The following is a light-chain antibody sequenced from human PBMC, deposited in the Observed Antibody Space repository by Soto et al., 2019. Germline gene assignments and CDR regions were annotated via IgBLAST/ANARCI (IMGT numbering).Light chain of an antibody. Sequence: EIVLTQSPGTLSLSPGERATLSCRASQSVSSSYLAWYQQKPGQAPRLLIYGASSRATGIPDRFSGSGSGTDFTLTISRLEPVDFAVYYCQLYGISPTFGQGKRLEIK. CDR3: QLYGISPT. CDR1: QSVSSSY. J-gene: IGKJ5*01. V-gene: IGKV3-20*01. CDR2: GAS.